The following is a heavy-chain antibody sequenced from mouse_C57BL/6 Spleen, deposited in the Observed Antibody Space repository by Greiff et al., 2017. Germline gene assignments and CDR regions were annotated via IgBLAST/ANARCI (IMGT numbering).Heavy chain of an antibody. CDR1: GFNIKDYY. J-gene: IGHJ4*01. Sequence: EVQLQQSGAELVKPGASVKLSCTASGFNIKDYYMHWVKQRTEQGLEWIGRIDPEDGENKYAPQFQGQATIAADTSSNTVYLQRSSLTYEDTSFYCSSGEDGNWGQGTSVTVSS. CDR3: SGEDGN. V-gene: IGHV14-2*01. D-gene: IGHD2-1*01. CDR2: IDPEDGEN.